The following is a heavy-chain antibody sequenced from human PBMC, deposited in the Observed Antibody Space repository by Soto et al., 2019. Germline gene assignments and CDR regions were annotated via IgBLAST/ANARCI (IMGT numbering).Heavy chain of an antibody. V-gene: IGHV4-30-4*01. CDR2: IYYSGST. D-gene: IGHD6-19*01. J-gene: IGHJ3*02. CDR3: ARLQSGWVAFDI. Sequence: SETLSLTCTVSGGSISSGDYYWSWIRQPPGKGLEWIGYIYYSGSTNYNPSLKSRVTISVDTSKNQFSLKLSSVTAADTAVYYCARLQSGWVAFDIWGQGTMVTVSS. CDR1: GGSISSGDYY.